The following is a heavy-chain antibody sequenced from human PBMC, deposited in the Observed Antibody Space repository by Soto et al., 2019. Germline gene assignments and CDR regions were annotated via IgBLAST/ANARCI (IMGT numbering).Heavy chain of an antibody. V-gene: IGHV4-59*01. CDR1: GGSISSYY. J-gene: IGHJ6*03. Sequence: NPSETLSLTCTVSGGSISSYYWSWIRQPPGKGLEWIGYIYYSGSTNYNPSLKSRVTISVDTSKNQFSLKLSSVTAADTAVYYCARESFSGDFWSGYPYMDVWGKGTTVTVSS. D-gene: IGHD3-3*01. CDR2: IYYSGST. CDR3: ARESFSGDFWSGYPYMDV.